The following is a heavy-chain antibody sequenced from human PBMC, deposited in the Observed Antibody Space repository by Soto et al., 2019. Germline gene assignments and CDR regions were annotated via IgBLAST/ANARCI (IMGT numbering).Heavy chain of an antibody. D-gene: IGHD1-26*01. CDR3: AKEGGLSGSYYISSSYYFDY. J-gene: IGHJ4*02. CDR1: GFTFSSYG. CDR2: ISYDGSNT. V-gene: IGHV3-30*18. Sequence: QVQLVESGGGVVQPGRSLRLSCAASGFTFSSYGMHWVRQAPGKGLEWVAIISYDGSNTYYADSVKGRFTISRDNSKXTXYLXMTILRAEDTSVYYCAKEGGLSGSYYISSSYYFDYWGQGTLVTVSS.